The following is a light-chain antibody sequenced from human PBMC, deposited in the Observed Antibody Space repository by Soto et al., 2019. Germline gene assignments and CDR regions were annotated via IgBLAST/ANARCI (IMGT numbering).Light chain of an antibody. Sequence: QSALTQPASVSGSAGQSITISCSGTMRDVGAYNLVSWYQQHPGTAPKLIIYEVRNRPSGISSRFSGSRSGNTASLTISGLQPEDEGDYYCSAYTDRSPLVFGGGTQLTVL. CDR2: EVR. CDR1: MRDVGAYNL. J-gene: IGLJ3*02. CDR3: SAYTDRSPLV. V-gene: IGLV2-14*01.